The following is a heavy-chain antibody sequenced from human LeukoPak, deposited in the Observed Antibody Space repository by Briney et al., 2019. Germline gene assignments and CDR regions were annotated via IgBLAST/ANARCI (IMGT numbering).Heavy chain of an antibody. D-gene: IGHD3-9*01. CDR2: ISWNSGSI. CDR3: AKDIGRYYDILTGYKLYWYFDL. J-gene: IGHJ2*01. V-gene: IGHV3-9*01. CDR1: GFTFDDYA. Sequence: PGGSLRLSCAASGFTFDDYAMHWVRQAPGKGLEWVSGISWNSGSIGYADSVKGRFTISRDNAKNSLYLQMNSLRAEDTALYYCAKDIGRYYDILTGYKLYWYFDLWGRGTLVTVSS.